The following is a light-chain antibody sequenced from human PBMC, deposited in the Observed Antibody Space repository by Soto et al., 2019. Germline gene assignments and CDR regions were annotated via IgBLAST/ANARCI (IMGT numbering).Light chain of an antibody. V-gene: IGKV4-1*01. CDR1: QSVLYSSNNKNS. CDR3: QQCYSTGT. J-gene: IGKJ5*01. Sequence: DIVMTQSPDSLAVSLGERATITCKSSQSVLYSSNNKNSLPYYQQKPGQPPKMVIYWASIRESGVPDRVSGSGSGTDFTLNISSLQAEDVAVHYCQQCYSTGTFGQGTRLEIK. CDR2: WAS.